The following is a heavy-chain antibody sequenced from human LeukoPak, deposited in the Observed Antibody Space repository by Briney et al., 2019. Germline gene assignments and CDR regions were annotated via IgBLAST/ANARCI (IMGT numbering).Heavy chain of an antibody. D-gene: IGHD1-7*01. J-gene: IGHJ6*01. CDR2: INHSGST. CDR1: GGSLSGYY. CDR3: ARSGGPGVGSANLGKEL. Sequence: PSETLSLTCAVYGGSLSGYYWTRIRQPPGKGLEWIGEINHSGSTNYNPSLKSRVTISVDTSKNQFSLTLSSVTAADTAVYYCARSGGPGVGSANLGKELWGQGNTV. V-gene: IGHV4-34*01.